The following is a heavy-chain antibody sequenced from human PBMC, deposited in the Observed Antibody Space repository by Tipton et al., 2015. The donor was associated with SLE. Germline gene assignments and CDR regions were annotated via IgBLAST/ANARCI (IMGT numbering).Heavy chain of an antibody. J-gene: IGHJ4*02. V-gene: IGHV4-59*11. D-gene: IGHD3-10*01. CDR2: IYYSGST. Sequence: TLSLTCTVSGGSISSHYWTWIRLPPGKGLEWIGYIYYSGSTNYNPSLESRVTMSVETSKNQFTLRLTSVTAADTAVYYCARFHVKSYYEFDCWGQGTLVTVSS. CDR1: GGSISSHY. CDR3: ARFHVKSYYEFDC.